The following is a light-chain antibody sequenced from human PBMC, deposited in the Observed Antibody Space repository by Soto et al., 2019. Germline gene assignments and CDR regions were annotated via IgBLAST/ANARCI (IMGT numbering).Light chain of an antibody. CDR1: QSVLYSSNNKNY. CDR3: QQYYTTPLT. CDR2: WAS. J-gene: IGKJ4*01. Sequence: DIVMTQSPDSLAVSLGERATTNCKSSQSVLYSSNNKNYLAWYQQKPGQPPKLLLSWASTRESGVPDRFSGSGSGTDFTLTISSLQAEDVAVYYCQQYYTTPLTFGGGTKVDIK. V-gene: IGKV4-1*01.